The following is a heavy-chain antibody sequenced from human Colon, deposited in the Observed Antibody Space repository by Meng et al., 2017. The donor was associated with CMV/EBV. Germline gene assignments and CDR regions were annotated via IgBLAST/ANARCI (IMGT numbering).Heavy chain of an antibody. J-gene: IGHJ4*02. CDR3: ARSLLGDTLTGYIYFFDY. CDR1: GGSISTYH. V-gene: IGHV4-59*01. CDR2: IFYNGST. D-gene: IGHD3-9*01. Sequence: GSLRLSCAVSGGSISTYHWSWIRQPPGKGLEWIGYIFYNGSTTFNPSLKSRVSMSVDTSNNQFSLHSSSVTAADTAVYYCARSLLGDTLTGYIYFFDYWGQGRQVTVSS.